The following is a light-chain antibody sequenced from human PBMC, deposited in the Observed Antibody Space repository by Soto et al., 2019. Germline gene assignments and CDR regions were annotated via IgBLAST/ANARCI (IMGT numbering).Light chain of an antibody. V-gene: IGKV3-15*01. CDR3: QQYNNWQT. CDR1: QSVSSSY. CDR2: DAS. J-gene: IGKJ1*01. Sequence: EIVLTQSPGTLSLSPGERATLSCRASQSVSSSYLAWYQQKPGQAPRLLIYDASTRATVIPARFSGSGSGTEFTLTISSLQSEDFAVYYCQQYNNWQTFGQGTKVDIK.